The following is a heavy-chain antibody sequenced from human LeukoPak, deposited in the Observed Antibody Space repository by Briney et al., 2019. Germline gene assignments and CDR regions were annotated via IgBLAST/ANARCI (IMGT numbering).Heavy chain of an antibody. CDR3: ARLEQWLAH. Sequence: GGSLRLSCAASGFTFSSYGMHWVRQAPGKGLEWVSYISSSSSYTNYADSVKGRFTISRDNAKNSLYLQMNSLRAEDTAVYYCARLEQWLAHWGQGTLVTVSS. CDR2: ISSSSSYT. V-gene: IGHV3-21*05. CDR1: GFTFSSYG. D-gene: IGHD6-19*01. J-gene: IGHJ4*02.